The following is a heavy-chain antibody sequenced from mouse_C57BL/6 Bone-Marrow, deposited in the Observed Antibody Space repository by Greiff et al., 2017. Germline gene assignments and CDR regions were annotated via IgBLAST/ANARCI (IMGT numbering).Heavy chain of an antibody. CDR1: GYTFTSYW. Sequence: QVQLQQPGAELVMPGASVKLSCKASGYTFTSYWMHWVKQRPGQGLEWIGEIDPSDSYTNYNQKFKGKSTLTVDKSSSTAYMQLSSLASEDSAVYYCARSCFDGYPYWGQGTTLPGSS. J-gene: IGHJ2*01. CDR2: IDPSDSYT. D-gene: IGHD2-3*01. V-gene: IGHV1-69*01. CDR3: ARSCFDGYPY.